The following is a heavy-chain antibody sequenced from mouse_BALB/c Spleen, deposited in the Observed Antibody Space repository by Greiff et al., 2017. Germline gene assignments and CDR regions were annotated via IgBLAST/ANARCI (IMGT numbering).Heavy chain of an antibody. J-gene: IGHJ4*01. V-gene: IGHV3-6*02. CDR3: AQYGDLYYYAMDY. Sequence: EVKLQESGPGLVKPSQSLSLTCSVTGYSIPSGYYWNWIRQFPGNKLEWMGYISYDGSNNYNPSLKNRISITRDTSKNQFFLKLNSVTTEDTATYYCAQYGDLYYYAMDYWGQGTSVTVSS. CDR2: ISYDGSN. CDR1: GYSIPSGYY. D-gene: IGHD2-13*01.